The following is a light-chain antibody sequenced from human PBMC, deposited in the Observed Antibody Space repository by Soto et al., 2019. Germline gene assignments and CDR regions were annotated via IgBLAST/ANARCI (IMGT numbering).Light chain of an antibody. CDR1: PNVGKY. V-gene: IGKV1-39*01. Sequence: DVQMTQSPSSLSASIGDRVTITCRASPNVGKYLNWYQQKPGKAPNVLIHAASTLRSGVPLRFSGSGSGTEFTLTISSLQPEDSGTYYCQQIYVTPLTFGRGTRLEV. CDR2: AAS. CDR3: QQIYVTPLT. J-gene: IGKJ4*01.